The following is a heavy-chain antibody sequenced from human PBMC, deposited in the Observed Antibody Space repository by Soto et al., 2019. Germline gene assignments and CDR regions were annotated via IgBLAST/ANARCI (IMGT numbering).Heavy chain of an antibody. CDR3: ARGSGSSHPFDY. CDR2: IYSSGTT. CDR1: GGSISGYY. Sequence: LALTCTVSGGSISGYYWSWIRQTPGKGLEWIGYIYSSGTTNYKSSLKSRVTISLDTPKNHFSLNVRSMTAADTAVYCCARGSGSSHPFDYWGQGTLVTVSS. D-gene: IGHD2-15*01. V-gene: IGHV4-59*01. J-gene: IGHJ4*02.